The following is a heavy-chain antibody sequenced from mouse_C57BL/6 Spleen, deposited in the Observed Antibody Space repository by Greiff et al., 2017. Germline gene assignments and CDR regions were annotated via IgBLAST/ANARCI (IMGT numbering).Heavy chain of an antibody. CDR2: IHPNSGST. D-gene: IGHD1-1*01. CDR1: GYTFTSYW. Sequence: VQLQQPGAELVKPGASVKLSCKASGYTFTSYWMHWVKQRPGQGLEWIGMIHPNSGSTNYNEKFKSKATLTVDKSSSTAYMQLSSLTSEDSAVYYCARGGSSYQAWFAYWGQGTLVTVSA. J-gene: IGHJ3*01. V-gene: IGHV1-64*01. CDR3: ARGGSSYQAWFAY.